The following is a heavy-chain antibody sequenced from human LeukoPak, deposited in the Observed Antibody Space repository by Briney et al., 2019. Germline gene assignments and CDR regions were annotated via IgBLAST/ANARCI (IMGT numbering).Heavy chain of an antibody. CDR1: GGTFSSYA. J-gene: IGHJ4*02. V-gene: IGHV1-69*13. D-gene: IGHD3-22*01. CDR2: IIPIFGTA. CDR3: ARSRGAINYYDSSGYYYG. Sequence: SVKVSCKASGGTFSSYAISWVRQAPGQGLEWMGGIIPIFGTANYAQKFQGRVTITADESTSTVYMELSSLRSEDTAVYYCARSRGAINYYDSSGYYYGWGQGTLVTVSS.